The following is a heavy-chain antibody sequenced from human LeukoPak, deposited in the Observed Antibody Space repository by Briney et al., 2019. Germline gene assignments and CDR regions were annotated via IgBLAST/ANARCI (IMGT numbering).Heavy chain of an antibody. V-gene: IGHV3-53*01. CDR1: GFTVSSNY. CDR3: ATREYSSSDYFDY. Sequence: GGSLRLSCAASGFTVSSNYMSWVRQAPGKGLEWVSVIYSGGSTYYADSVKGRFTISRDNSKNTLYLQMNSLRAEDTAVYYCATREYSSSDYFDYWGQGTLVTVSS. D-gene: IGHD6-6*01. J-gene: IGHJ4*02. CDR2: IYSGGST.